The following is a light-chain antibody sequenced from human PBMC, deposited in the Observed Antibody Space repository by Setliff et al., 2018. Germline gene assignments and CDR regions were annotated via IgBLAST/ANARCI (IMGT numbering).Light chain of an antibody. J-gene: IGLJ2*01. Sequence: QPVLAQSPSASASLGASVKLTCTLSSGHSSYAIAWHQQQPEKGPQYLMKLNSDGSHSKGDGIPDRFSGSSSGAERYLTISSLQSEDEADYYCQTWGTGIVVFGGGT. V-gene: IGLV4-69*01. CDR3: QTWGTGIVV. CDR1: SGHSSYA. CDR2: LNSDGSH.